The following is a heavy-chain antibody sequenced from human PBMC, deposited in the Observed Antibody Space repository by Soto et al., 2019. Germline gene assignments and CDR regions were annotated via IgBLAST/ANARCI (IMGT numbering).Heavy chain of an antibody. J-gene: IGHJ4*02. CDR3: ARAAPYYYDSSGYYYNNYFDY. D-gene: IGHD3-22*01. Sequence: PSETLSLTCTVSGGSISSYYWSWIRQPAGKGLEWIGRIYTSGSTNYNPSLKSRVTMSVDTSKNQFSLKLSSVTAADTAVYYCARAAPYYYDSSGYYYNNYFDYWGQGTLVTVSS. V-gene: IGHV4-4*07. CDR1: GGSISSYY. CDR2: IYTSGST.